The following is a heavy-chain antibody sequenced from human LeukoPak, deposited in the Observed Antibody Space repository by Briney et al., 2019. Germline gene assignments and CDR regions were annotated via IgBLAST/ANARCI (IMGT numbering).Heavy chain of an antibody. CDR3: ARAPYGSGSYYQSY. CDR2: ISYDGSNK. Sequence: PGGSLRLSCAASGFTFSSYAMHWVRQAPGKGLEWVAVISYDGSNKYYADSVKGRFTISRDNSKNTLYLQMNSLRAEDTAVYYCARAPYGSGSYYQSYWGQGILVTVSS. CDR1: GFTFSSYA. V-gene: IGHV3-30-3*01. J-gene: IGHJ4*02. D-gene: IGHD3-10*01.